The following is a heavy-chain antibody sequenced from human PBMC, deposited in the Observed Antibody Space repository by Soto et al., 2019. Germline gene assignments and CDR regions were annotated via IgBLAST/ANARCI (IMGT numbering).Heavy chain of an antibody. Sequence: RGSLRLSCAASGFTFSSYAMSWVRQAPGKGLEWVSAISGSGGSTYYADSVKGRFTISRDNSKNTLYLQMNSLRAEDTAVYYCAKALSSGWYGLDYWGQGTLVTVSS. CDR1: GFTFSSYA. V-gene: IGHV3-23*01. CDR3: AKALSSGWYGLDY. J-gene: IGHJ4*02. CDR2: ISGSGGST. D-gene: IGHD6-19*01.